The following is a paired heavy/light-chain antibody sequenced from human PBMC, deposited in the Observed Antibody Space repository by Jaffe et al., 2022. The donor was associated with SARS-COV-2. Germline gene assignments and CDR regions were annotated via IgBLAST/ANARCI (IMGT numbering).Heavy chain of an antibody. V-gene: IGHV4-34*01. J-gene: IGHJ4*02. CDR1: GGSFRGYY. CDR2: INHSGST. D-gene: IGHD3-3*01. CDR3: ARGGAVDNDFWSGFWTPQYYFDY. Sequence: QVQLKQWGAGLLKTSETLSLTCAVYGGSFRGYYWSWIRQPPGNGLEWIGEINHSGSTNYNPSLKSRVTISIDMSKSQFSLNLTPVTAADTAVYYCARGGAVDNDFWSGFWTPQYYFDYWAQGTLVTVSS.
Light chain of an antibody. Sequence: QSALTQPPSASGSPGQSVTISCTGTSSDIGGSNYISWYQQHPGAAPKLLIYEVTKRPSGVPDRFSGSKSGNTASLTVSGLQAEDEADYYCSSYGGRNNIVFGGGTKLTVL. V-gene: IGLV2-8*01. CDR3: SSYGGRNNIV. CDR2: EVT. J-gene: IGLJ2*01. CDR1: SSDIGGSNY.